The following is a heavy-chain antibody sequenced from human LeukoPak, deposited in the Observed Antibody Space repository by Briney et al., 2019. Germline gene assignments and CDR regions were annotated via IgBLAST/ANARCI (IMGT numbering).Heavy chain of an antibody. CDR1: GGSISSSSYY. D-gene: IGHD5-18*01. Sequence: PSETLSLTCTVSGGSISSSSYYWGWIRQPTGKGLEWIGSIYYSGSTYYNPSLKSRVTISEDTSKNQFSLKLSSVTAADTAVYYCARSKGTAMVTDYYYYMDVWGKGTTVTVSS. V-gene: IGHV4-39*07. CDR2: IYYSGST. CDR3: ARSKGTAMVTDYYYYMDV. J-gene: IGHJ6*03.